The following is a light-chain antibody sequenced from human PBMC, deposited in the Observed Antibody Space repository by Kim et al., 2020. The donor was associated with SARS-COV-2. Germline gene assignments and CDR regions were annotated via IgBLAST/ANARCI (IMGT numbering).Light chain of an antibody. CDR3: CSCAGSSTFDV. V-gene: IGLV2-23*02. Sequence: QSALTQPASVSGSPGQSITISCTGTSSDVGSYNLVSWYQQHPGKAPKLMIYEVSKRPSGVSNRFSGSKSGNTASLTISGLQAEDEADYYCCSCAGSSTFDVFGTGTQLTVL. CDR2: EVS. J-gene: IGLJ1*01. CDR1: SSDVGSYNL.